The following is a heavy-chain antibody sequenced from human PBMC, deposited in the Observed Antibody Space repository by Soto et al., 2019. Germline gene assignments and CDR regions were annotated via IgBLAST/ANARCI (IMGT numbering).Heavy chain of an antibody. Sequence: EVQLVESGGGLVQPGGSLRLSCAASGFTVSSNYMSWVRQAPGKGLEWVSVIYSGGTTYYADSVKGRFTISRDNSKNTLYLQMNSLRAEDTAGYYCARNGDSSDYRGWFDPWGQGPLVTVSS. D-gene: IGHD3-22*01. CDR3: ARNGDSSDYRGWFDP. CDR1: GFTVSSNY. V-gene: IGHV3-66*01. CDR2: IYSGGTT. J-gene: IGHJ5*02.